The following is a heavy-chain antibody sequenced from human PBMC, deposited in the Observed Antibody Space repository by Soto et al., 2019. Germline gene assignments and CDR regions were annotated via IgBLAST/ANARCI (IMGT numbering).Heavy chain of an antibody. V-gene: IGHV1-2*02. CDR1: GHYFSGYX. D-gene: IGHD3-22*01. CDR2: INLNSGGT. CDR3: ASAPPYYGISGDLEV. Sequence: SGAEVKKTXASVXVSXEAPGHYFSGYXXXWVRQAPGHGLEWMGWINLNSGGTNYAQKFQGRVTMTRDTSITTCYVDLRGLTSDDTAVYYCASAPPYYGISGDLEVWGLGTLVTVSS. J-gene: IGHJ4*02.